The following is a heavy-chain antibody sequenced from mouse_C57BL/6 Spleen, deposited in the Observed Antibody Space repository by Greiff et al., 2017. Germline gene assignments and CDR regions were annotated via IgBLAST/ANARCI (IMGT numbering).Heavy chain of an antibody. Sequence: VKLMESGPGLVAPSQSLSITCTVSGFSLTSYGVHWVRQPPGKGLEWLVVIWSDGSTTDNSDIKSRMGISKYNSKSKVFLKKNSLHTDDTAMYYCTRHDEASTMVTLYYWGQGTAVTVSS. CDR1: GFSLTSYG. V-gene: IGHV2-6-1*01. CDR2: IWSDGST. D-gene: IGHD2-2*01. CDR3: TRHDEASTMVTLYY. J-gene: IGHJ4*01.